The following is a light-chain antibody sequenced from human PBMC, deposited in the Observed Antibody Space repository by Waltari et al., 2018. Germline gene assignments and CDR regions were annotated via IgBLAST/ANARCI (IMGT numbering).Light chain of an antibody. V-gene: IGKV4-1*01. CDR2: WAS. CDR1: QRVLYSSNHKNY. J-gene: IGKJ3*01. CDR3: QQYYSTPFT. Sequence: DIVMTQSPDSLAVSLGERATINCKSSQRVLYSSNHKNYLAWYQQKPGQPPRLRIYWASTRESGVPDRFSGSGSGTDFTLTSSSLQAEDVAVYYCQQYYSTPFTFGPGTKVDIK.